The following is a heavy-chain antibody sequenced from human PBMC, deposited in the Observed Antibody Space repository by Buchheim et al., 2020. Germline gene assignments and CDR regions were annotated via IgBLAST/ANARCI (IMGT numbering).Heavy chain of an antibody. V-gene: IGHV3-66*01. CDR2: IYSGGST. CDR3: AREDYYGSGSFYWYFDL. J-gene: IGHJ2*01. Sequence: EVQLVESGGGLVQPGGSLRLSCAASGFTVSSNYMSWVRQAPGKGLEWVSVIYSGGSTYYADSVKGRFTISRDNSKNTPYLQMNSLRAEDTAVYYCAREDYYGSGSFYWYFDLWGRGTL. CDR1: GFTVSSNY. D-gene: IGHD3-10*01.